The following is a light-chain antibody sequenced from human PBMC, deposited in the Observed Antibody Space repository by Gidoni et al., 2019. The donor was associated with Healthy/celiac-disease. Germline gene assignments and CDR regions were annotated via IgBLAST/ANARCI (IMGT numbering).Light chain of an antibody. CDR1: QSVCSN. J-gene: IGKJ2*01. CDR3: QQYNNWPRT. Sequence: EIVSTQSPATLSVSPGERATLSCRASQSVCSNLAWYQQIPGQAPKLLVYGASTRATGIPARFSSSASGTEFTLTISSLQSEDFAVYYCQQYNNWPRTFGQGTKLEIK. V-gene: IGKV3-15*01. CDR2: GAS.